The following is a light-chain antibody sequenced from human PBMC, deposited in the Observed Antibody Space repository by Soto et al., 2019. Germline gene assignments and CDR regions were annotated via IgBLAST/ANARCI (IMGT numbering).Light chain of an antibody. V-gene: IGKV3-11*01. CDR1: PSVSNS. CDR2: DAS. J-gene: IGKJ4*01. Sequence: ESVLTQSPATLSLSPGERATLSCRASPSVSNSLAWYQHKPGQAPRLLIYDASNRATGVPTRFSGSGSGTDFTLTISSLEPEDFAVYYCQQRTQGPPVTFGGGTRVEIK. CDR3: QQRTQGPPVT.